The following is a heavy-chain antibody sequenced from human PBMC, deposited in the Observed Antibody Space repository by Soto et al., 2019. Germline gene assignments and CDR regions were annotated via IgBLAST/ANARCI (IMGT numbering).Heavy chain of an antibody. D-gene: IGHD4-4*01. J-gene: IGHJ4*02. CDR1: GFTFSYHY. Sequence: QVQLVESGGGLGKPGESLRLSCAASGFTFSYHYISWVRRAPGKGLEWVAYISSSGGALYYSDSVKGRFTISRDNAKNSLFLQMNSLTVEDTAVYYCARDPDTSSKIDYWGQGTLVTVSS. CDR2: ISSSGGAL. CDR3: ARDPDTSSKIDY. V-gene: IGHV3-11*01.